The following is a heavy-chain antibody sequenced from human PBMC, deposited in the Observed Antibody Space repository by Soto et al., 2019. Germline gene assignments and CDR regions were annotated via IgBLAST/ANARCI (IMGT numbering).Heavy chain of an antibody. V-gene: IGHV1-69*13. CDR1: GGTFSSYA. J-gene: IGHJ4*02. CDR3: ASPGHRAYYYDSSGKIPLPYDY. Sequence: GASVKVSCKASGGTFSSYAISWVRQAPGQGLEWMGGIIPIFGTANYAQKFQGRVTITADESTSTAYMELSSLRSEDTAVYYCASPGHRAYYYDSSGKIPLPYDYWGQGTLVTVSS. CDR2: IIPIFGTA. D-gene: IGHD3-22*01.